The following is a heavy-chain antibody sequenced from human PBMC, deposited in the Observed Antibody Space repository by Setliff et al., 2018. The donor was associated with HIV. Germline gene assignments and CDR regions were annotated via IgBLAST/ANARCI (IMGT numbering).Heavy chain of an antibody. Sequence: SETLSLTCLVFGYSISDGYRWGWIRQSPGKGPQWIASIYSTGDTYYSPSLKSRVTISIDTTKNRFSLKLTSVTAADTAVYYCARGRALRYCNGGSCLRGIDYWGQGTQVTVSS. V-gene: IGHV4-38-2*02. J-gene: IGHJ4*02. CDR1: GYSISDGYR. D-gene: IGHD2-15*01. CDR3: ARGRALRYCNGGSCLRGIDY. CDR2: IYSTGDT.